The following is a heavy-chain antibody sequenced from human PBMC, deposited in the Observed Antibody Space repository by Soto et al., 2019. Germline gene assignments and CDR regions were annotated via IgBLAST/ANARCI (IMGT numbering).Heavy chain of an antibody. Sequence: ASVKVSCKSSGYTFTIYAMHCVRQAPGQRLEWMGWINAGNGNTKYSQKFQGRVTITRDTSASTAYMELSSLRSEDTAVYYCAGKSFWSGYYGCCGWFDPWGQGTLVTVSS. CDR3: AGKSFWSGYYGCCGWFDP. J-gene: IGHJ5*02. CDR1: GYTFTIYA. D-gene: IGHD3-3*01. CDR2: INAGNGNT. V-gene: IGHV1-3*01.